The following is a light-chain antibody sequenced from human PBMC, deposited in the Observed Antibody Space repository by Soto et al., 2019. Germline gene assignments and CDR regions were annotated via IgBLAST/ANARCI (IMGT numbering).Light chain of an antibody. CDR3: QQYGSSSTWS. Sequence: EIVLTQSPGTLSSSPGERATLSCRASQSVSSSYSAWHQQKPGQAPRLLIYGASCRATGCPDRFRGSGSGTNFTLTISRLEPEDFAVYYCQQYGSSSTWSFGQGTKVESK. V-gene: IGKV3-20*01. CDR2: GAS. J-gene: IGKJ1*01. CDR1: QSVSSSY.